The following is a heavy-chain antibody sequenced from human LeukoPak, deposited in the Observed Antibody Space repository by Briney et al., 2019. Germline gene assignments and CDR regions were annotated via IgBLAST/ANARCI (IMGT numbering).Heavy chain of an antibody. CDR2: ISSSGSTI. V-gene: IGHV3-23*01. Sequence: GGSLRLSCAASGFTFSSYAMSWVRQAPGKGLEWVSYISSSGSTIKYADSVKGRFTISRDNSKNTLYLQMNSLRAEDTAVYYCAKDGRAGWTHPYYFDYWGQGTLVTVSS. D-gene: IGHD6-19*01. J-gene: IGHJ4*02. CDR1: GFTFSSYA. CDR3: AKDGRAGWTHPYYFDY.